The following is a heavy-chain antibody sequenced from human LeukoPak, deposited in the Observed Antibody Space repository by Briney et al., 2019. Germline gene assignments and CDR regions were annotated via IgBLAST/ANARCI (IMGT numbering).Heavy chain of an antibody. CDR3: ARDPHFPPGTFGY. D-gene: IGHD2/OR15-2a*01. V-gene: IGHV3-21*01. J-gene: IGHJ4*02. CDR1: GFTFSSYS. CDR2: ISSSSSYI. Sequence: GGSLRLSCAASGFTFSSYSMNWVRQAPGKGLEWVSSISSSSSYIYYADSVKGRFTISRDNAKNSLYLQMNSLRAEDTAVYYCARDPHFPPGTFGYWGQGTLVTVSS.